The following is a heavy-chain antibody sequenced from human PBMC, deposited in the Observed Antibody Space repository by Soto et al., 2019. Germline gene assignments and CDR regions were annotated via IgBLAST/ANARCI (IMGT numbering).Heavy chain of an antibody. CDR2: ISYDGSNK. CDR3: AKALLRYFDWFPVDY. CDR1: GFTFSNYG. J-gene: IGHJ4*02. D-gene: IGHD3-9*01. V-gene: IGHV3-30*18. Sequence: PGGSLRLSCAASGFTFSNYGMHWVRQAPGKGLEWVAVISYDGSNKYYADSVKGRFTISRDNSKNTLYLQINSLRAEDTAVYYCAKALLRYFDWFPVDYWGQGTLVTVSS.